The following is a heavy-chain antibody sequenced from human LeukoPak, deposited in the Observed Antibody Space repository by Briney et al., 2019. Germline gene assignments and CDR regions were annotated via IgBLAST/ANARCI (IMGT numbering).Heavy chain of an antibody. J-gene: IGHJ4*02. CDR3: ASRGYSYGYYFDY. CDR1: GGTFSSYA. D-gene: IGHD5-18*01. V-gene: IGHV1-69*04. CDR2: TIPILGIA. Sequence: SVKVSCKASGGTFSSYAISWVRQAPGQGLEWMGRTIPILGIANYAQKFQGRVTITADKSTSTAYMELSSLRSEDTAVYYCASRGYSYGYYFDYWGQGTLVTVSS.